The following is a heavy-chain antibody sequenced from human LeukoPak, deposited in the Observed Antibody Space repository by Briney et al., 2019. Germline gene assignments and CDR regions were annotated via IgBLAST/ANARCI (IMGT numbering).Heavy chain of an antibody. Sequence: GGSLRLSCAASGFTFSSYSMNWVRQAPGKGLEWVSSISSSSSYIYYADSVKGRFTISRDNAKNSLYLQMNSPRAEDTAVYYCARVGPTTGDYWGQGTLVTVSS. CDR3: ARVGPTTGDY. J-gene: IGHJ4*02. CDR2: ISSSSSYI. D-gene: IGHD4-17*01. CDR1: GFTFSSYS. V-gene: IGHV3-21*01.